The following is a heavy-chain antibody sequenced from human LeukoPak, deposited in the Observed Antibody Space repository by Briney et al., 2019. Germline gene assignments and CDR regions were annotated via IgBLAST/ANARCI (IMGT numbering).Heavy chain of an antibody. CDR2: IFYSGST. CDR1: GGSIRTSSYY. D-gene: IGHD3-16*01. V-gene: IGHV4-39*01. J-gene: IGHJ3*02. CDR3: ARHESLGAFDI. Sequence: TPSETLSLTCTVSGGSIRTSSYYWGWIRLPPRKGLEWIGSIFYSGSTYYNPSLKSRVTISVDTSKNQFSLKLNSLTAADTAIYYCARHESLGAFDIWGQGTMVTVSS.